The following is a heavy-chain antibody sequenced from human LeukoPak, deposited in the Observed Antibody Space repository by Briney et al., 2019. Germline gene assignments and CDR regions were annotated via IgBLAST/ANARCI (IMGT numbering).Heavy chain of an antibody. CDR2: ISSSGSTI. J-gene: IGHJ4*02. CDR1: GFTFSDYY. CDR3: ARDFKAYLYFDY. Sequence: GGSLRLSCAASGFTFSDYYMSWIRQAPGKGLEWVSYISSSGSTIYYADSVKGRFTISRDNAMNSLYLQMNSLRAEDTAVYYCARDFKAYLYFDYWGQGTLVTVSS. V-gene: IGHV3-11*01.